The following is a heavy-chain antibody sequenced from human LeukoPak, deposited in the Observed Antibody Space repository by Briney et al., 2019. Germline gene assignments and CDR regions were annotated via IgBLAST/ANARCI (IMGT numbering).Heavy chain of an antibody. CDR1: GGSIGSYY. V-gene: IGHV4-59*01. CDR3: ARGDLGATQGY. J-gene: IGHJ4*02. Sequence: SETLSLTCTVSGGSIGSYYWSWIRQPPGKGLEWIGYIYYSGSTNYNPSLKSRVTISVDTSKNQFSLKLSSVTAADTAVYYCARGDLGATQGYWGQGTLVTVSS. CDR2: IYYSGST. D-gene: IGHD1-26*01.